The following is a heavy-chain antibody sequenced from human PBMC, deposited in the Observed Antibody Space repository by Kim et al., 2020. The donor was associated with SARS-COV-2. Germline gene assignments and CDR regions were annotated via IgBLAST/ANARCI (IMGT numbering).Heavy chain of an antibody. Sequence: SETLSLTCTVSGGSISSYYWSWIRQPAGKGLEWIGRIYTSGSTNYNPSLKSRVTMSVDTSKNQFSLKLSSVTAADTAVYYCARGPSITMVRGVQWYYFDYWGQGTLVTVSS. V-gene: IGHV4-4*07. CDR2: IYTSGST. J-gene: IGHJ4*02. D-gene: IGHD3-10*01. CDR1: GGSISSYY. CDR3: ARGPSITMVRGVQWYYFDY.